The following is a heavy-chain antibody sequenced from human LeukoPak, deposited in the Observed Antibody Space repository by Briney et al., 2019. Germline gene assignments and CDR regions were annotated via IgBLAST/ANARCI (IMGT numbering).Heavy chain of an antibody. CDR1: GYTFTSYY. CDR3: AREDNWNYPYYYYGMDV. J-gene: IGHJ6*02. Sequence: ASVKVSCKASGYTFTSYYMHWVRQAPGQGLEWMGIINPSGGSTSYAQKFQGRVTMTRDTSTSTVYMELSSLRSEDTAVYYCAREDNWNYPYYYYGMDVRGQGTTVTVSS. V-gene: IGHV1-46*01. D-gene: IGHD1-7*01. CDR2: INPSGGST.